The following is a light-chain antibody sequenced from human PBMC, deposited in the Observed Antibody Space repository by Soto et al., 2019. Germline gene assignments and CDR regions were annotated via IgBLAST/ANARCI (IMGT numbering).Light chain of an antibody. V-gene: IGLV2-11*01. J-gene: IGLJ2*01. CDR2: DVN. CDR3: CAYAGSYSLV. CDR1: SSDVGAYNY. Sequence: QSALTQPRSVSGSPGQSVAISCTGTSSDVGAYNYVSWYQQHPGKAPKVMIYDVNKRPSGVPDRFSGSKSDSTASLTISGLQAEDEADYYCCAYAGSYSLVFGGGTKVTVL.